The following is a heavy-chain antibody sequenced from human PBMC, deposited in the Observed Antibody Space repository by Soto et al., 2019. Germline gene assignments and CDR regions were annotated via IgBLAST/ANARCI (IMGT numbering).Heavy chain of an antibody. CDR2: ISKYGGEI. J-gene: IGHJ5*02. Sequence: QVQLVESGGGVVKPGRSLRLSCAASGFTFTSYAMHWVRHAPSKGLEWVAVISKYGGEIHYVDSVKGRFTISRDNSRNKLYLRMESLRGDDTAVYYCARDFLDKASNCFDLWGQGTLVTVSS. D-gene: IGHD3-3*01. CDR1: GFTFTSYA. V-gene: IGHV3-30-3*01. CDR3: ARDFLDKASNCFDL.